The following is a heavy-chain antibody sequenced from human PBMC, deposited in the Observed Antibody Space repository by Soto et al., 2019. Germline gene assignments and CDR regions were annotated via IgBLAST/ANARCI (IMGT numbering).Heavy chain of an antibody. J-gene: IGHJ4*02. CDR3: AREILSGGAYPYY. D-gene: IGHD3-10*01. Sequence: EVQLVESGGGLVKPGGSLRLSCAASGFPFSSYTMNWVRQAPGKGLEWVSSISSGSSYIYYGTSVKGRFTISRDNAKNSLFLQMNSLRAEDTAVYYCAREILSGGAYPYYWGQGTKVTVSS. CDR2: ISSGSSYI. CDR1: GFPFSSYT. V-gene: IGHV3-21*01.